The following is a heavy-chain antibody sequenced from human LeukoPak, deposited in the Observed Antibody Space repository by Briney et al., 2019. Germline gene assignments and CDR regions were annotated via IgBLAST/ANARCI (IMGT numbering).Heavy chain of an antibody. J-gene: IGHJ5*02. CDR2: IYSSGST. D-gene: IGHD1-26*01. Sequence: SETLSLTCTVSGASISPYYWTWIRQPPGKGLEWIGYIYSSGSTSYNPSLKSRVTISLDTSTNQFSLRLSSVTAADTAVYYCARLPGSGRFDPWGQGTLVTVSS. CDR3: ARLPGSGRFDP. CDR1: GASISPYY. V-gene: IGHV4-59*08.